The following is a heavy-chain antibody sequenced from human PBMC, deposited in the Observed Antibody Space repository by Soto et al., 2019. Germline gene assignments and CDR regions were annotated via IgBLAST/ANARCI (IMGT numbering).Heavy chain of an antibody. D-gene: IGHD3-22*01. J-gene: IGHJ5*02. CDR2: IIPIFGTT. V-gene: IGHV1-69*06. Sequence: ASVKVSCKASGGTFGSDAITWVRQAPGQGLEWVGRIIPIFGTTNYAQNLQGRVTTSADKSTLTSYMELHSLTSDDTALYYCARDRTDSGYYTNWLDPWGQGTQVTGLL. CDR3: ARDRTDSGYYTNWLDP. CDR1: GGTFGSDA.